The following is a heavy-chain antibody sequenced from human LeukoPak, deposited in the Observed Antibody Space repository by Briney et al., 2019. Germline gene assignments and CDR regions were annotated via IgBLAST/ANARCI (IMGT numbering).Heavy chain of an antibody. V-gene: IGHV7-4-1*02. CDR1: GYTFTHYA. CDR2: INTNTGNP. D-gene: IGHD3-22*01. J-gene: IGHJ4*02. Sequence: ASVKVSCKASGYTFTHYAMNWVRQAPGQGLEWMGWINTNTGNPTYAQGFTGRFVFSLDTSVSTAYLQISSLKTEDTAVYYCVTRDGVSSGFFNLDYWGQGTLVTVSS. CDR3: VTRDGVSSGFFNLDY.